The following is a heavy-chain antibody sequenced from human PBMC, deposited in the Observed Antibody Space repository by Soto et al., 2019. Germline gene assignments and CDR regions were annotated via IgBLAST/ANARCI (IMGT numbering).Heavy chain of an antibody. J-gene: IGHJ4*02. CDR1: GFTFSSYG. CDR2: LWYDGSNK. V-gene: IGHV3-33*01. D-gene: IGHD1-1*01. CDR3: AREEGTQIDY. Sequence: QVQLVESGGGVVQPGRSLRLSCAASGFTFSSYGMQWVRQAPGKGLEWVAVLWYDGSNKYYADSVQGRFTISRDKSKNTLYLQMNSLRAEDTAVYYCAREEGTQIDYWGQGTLVTVSS.